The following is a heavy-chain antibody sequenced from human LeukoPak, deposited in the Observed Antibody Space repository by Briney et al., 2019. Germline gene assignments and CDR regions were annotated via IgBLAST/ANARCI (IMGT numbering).Heavy chain of an antibody. CDR3: ARSGGYSYDTYFDY. V-gene: IGHV1-69*13. J-gene: IGHJ4*02. D-gene: IGHD5-18*01. Sequence: ASVKVSCKASGGTFSSYAINWVRQAPGQGLEWMGGIIPIFGTANYAQRFQGRVTITADESTSTAYMELSSLRSEDTAVYYCARSGGYSYDTYFDYWGQGTLVTVSS. CDR1: GGTFSSYA. CDR2: IIPIFGTA.